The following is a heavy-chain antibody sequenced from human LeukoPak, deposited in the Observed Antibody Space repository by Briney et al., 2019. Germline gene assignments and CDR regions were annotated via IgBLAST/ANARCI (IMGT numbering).Heavy chain of an antibody. Sequence: GGSLRLSCAASGFTVSSNYMSWVRQAPGKGLEWVSRINTDGSSTSYADSVKGRFTISRDNAKTSLFLHMNSLRAEDSAIYYCAAWIAETTQEFNSWGQGTLVTVSS. CDR3: AAWIAETTQEFNS. J-gene: IGHJ4*02. CDR1: GFTVSSNY. CDR2: INTDGSST. D-gene: IGHD1-7*01. V-gene: IGHV3-74*01.